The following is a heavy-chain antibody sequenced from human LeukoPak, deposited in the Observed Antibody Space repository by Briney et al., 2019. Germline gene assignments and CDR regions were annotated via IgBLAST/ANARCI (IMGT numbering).Heavy chain of an antibody. CDR2: IWYDGSNK. Sequence: GRSLRLSCAAPGIPFSSFGMHWLRQAPGKGLEWVAFIWYDGSNKYYADSVKGRFTISRDNSKNTLYLQMNSLTAEDTAVYYCAKDYDSSGWAAFDIWGQGTMVTVSS. J-gene: IGHJ3*02. V-gene: IGHV3-33*06. CDR3: AKDYDSSGWAAFDI. D-gene: IGHD3-22*01. CDR1: GIPFSSFG.